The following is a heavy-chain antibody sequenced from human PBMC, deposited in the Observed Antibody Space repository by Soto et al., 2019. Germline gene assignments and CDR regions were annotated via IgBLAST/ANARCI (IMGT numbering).Heavy chain of an antibody. D-gene: IGHD3-22*01. Sequence: EVQLVESGGGLVQPGGSLKLSCAASGFTFSGSAMHWVRQASGKGLEWVGRIRSKANSYATAYAASVKGRFTISRDDSKSTAYLQMNSLKTEDTAVYYCTLFYDSFDAFDIWGQGTMVTVSS. J-gene: IGHJ3*02. CDR2: IRSKANSYAT. V-gene: IGHV3-73*02. CDR1: GFTFSGSA. CDR3: TLFYDSFDAFDI.